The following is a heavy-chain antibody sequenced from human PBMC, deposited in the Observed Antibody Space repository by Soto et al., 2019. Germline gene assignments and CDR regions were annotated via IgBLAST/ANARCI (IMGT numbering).Heavy chain of an antibody. CDR1: GGSFSGYY. CDR2: INHSGST. J-gene: IGHJ4*02. Sequence: QVQLQQWGAGLLKPSETLSLTCAVYGGSFSGYYWSWIRQPPGKGLEWIGEINHSGSTNYNPSLKSRVTISVDKSKNQFSLKLSSVTAADTAVYYCARGGGEYQLLIFYYFDYWGQGTLVTVSS. D-gene: IGHD2-2*01. CDR3: ARGGGEYQLLIFYYFDY. V-gene: IGHV4-34*01.